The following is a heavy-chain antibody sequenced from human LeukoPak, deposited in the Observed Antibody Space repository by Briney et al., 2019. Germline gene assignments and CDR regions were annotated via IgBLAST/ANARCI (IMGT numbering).Heavy chain of an antibody. D-gene: IGHD1-7*01. J-gene: IGHJ6*03. CDR2: ISGSGGST. CDR3: AKGGVYGITGTTDYYYMDV. V-gene: IGHV3-23*01. CDR1: GFTFSSYA. Sequence: GGSLRLSCAASGFTFSSYAMSWVRQAPGKGLEWVSAISGSGGSTYYADSVKGRFTISRDNSKNTLYLQMNSLRAEDTAVYYCAKGGVYGITGTTDYYYMDVWGKGTTVTVSS.